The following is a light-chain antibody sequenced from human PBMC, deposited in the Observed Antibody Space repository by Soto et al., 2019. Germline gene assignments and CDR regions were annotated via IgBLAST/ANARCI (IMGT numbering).Light chain of an antibody. V-gene: IGLV2-11*01. J-gene: IGLJ3*02. CDR1: SSDVGGYNY. CDR3: CSYAGSYTWV. CDR2: DVS. Sequence: QSVLTQPRSVSGSPGQSVTISCTGTSSDVGGYNYVSWYQQHPGKAPKLMIYDVSKRPSGVPDRFSGSKSGNTASRTISGLQAEDEADYYCCSYAGSYTWVFGGGTKLTV.